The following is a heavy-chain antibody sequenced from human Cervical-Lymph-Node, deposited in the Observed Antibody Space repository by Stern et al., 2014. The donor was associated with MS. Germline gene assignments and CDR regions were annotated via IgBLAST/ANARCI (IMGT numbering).Heavy chain of an antibody. D-gene: IGHD4-17*01. Sequence: EMQLVESGGGLVKPGGSLRLSCAASGFTFSYYTMNWVRQAPGKGLEWVSAISSSSTYKYYSDPLKGRFTISRDNARNSLFLQMNSLRAEDTAVYYCARAGGDPDAFDIWGQGTMVTVSS. J-gene: IGHJ3*02. CDR1: GFTFSYYT. CDR3: ARAGGDPDAFDI. CDR2: ISSSSTYK. V-gene: IGHV3-21*06.